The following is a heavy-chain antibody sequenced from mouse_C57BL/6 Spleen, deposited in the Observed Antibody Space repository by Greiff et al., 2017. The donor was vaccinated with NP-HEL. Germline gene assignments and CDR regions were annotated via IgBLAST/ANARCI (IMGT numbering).Heavy chain of an antibody. D-gene: IGHD2-1*01. CDR3: ARVGNPAWFAY. J-gene: IGHJ3*01. V-gene: IGHV1-66*01. Sequence: QVQLKQSGPELVKPGASVKISCKASGYSFTSYYIHWVKQRPGQGLEWIGWIYPGSGNTKYNEKFKGKATLTADTSSSTAYMQLSILTSEDSAVYYCARVGNPAWFAYWGQGTLVTVSA. CDR1: GYSFTSYY. CDR2: IYPGSGNT.